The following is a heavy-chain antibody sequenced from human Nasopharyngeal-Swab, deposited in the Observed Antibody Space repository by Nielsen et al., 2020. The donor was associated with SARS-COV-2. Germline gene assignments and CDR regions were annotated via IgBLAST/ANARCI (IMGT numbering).Heavy chain of an antibody. CDR3: ASLRNDYVWGSYRSPDAFDI. Sequence: GESLKISCAASGFTFSDYYMSWIRQAPGKGLEWVSYISSSSSYTNYADSAKGRFTISRDNAKNSLYLQMNSLRAEDTAVYYCASLRNDYVWGSYRSPDAFDIWGQGTMVTVSS. CDR1: GFTFSDYY. V-gene: IGHV3-11*06. D-gene: IGHD3-16*02. CDR2: ISSSSSYT. J-gene: IGHJ3*02.